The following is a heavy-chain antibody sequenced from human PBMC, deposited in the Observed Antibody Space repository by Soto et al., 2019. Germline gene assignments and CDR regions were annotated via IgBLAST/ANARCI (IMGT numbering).Heavy chain of an antibody. J-gene: IGHJ6*02. D-gene: IGHD1-7*01. Sequence: ASVKVSCKVSGYTLTELSMHWVRQAPGKGLEWMGGFDPEDGETIYAQKFQGRVTMTEDTSTDTAYMELSSLRSEDTAVYYCATDLVAGTTSPYYYYGMDVWGQGTTVTVSS. CDR3: ATDLVAGTTSPYYYYGMDV. CDR2: FDPEDGET. CDR1: GYTLTELS. V-gene: IGHV1-24*01.